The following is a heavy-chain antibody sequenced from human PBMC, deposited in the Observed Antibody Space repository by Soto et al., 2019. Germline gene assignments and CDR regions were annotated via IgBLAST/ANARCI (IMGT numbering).Heavy chain of an antibody. CDR2: ISGSGGST. J-gene: IGHJ4*02. V-gene: IGHV3-23*01. CDR3: ARDVLWSSKAYDY. D-gene: IGHD2-15*01. Sequence: EVQLLESGGGLVQPGGSLRLSCAVSGFTFSSYAMSWVRQAPGQGLEWVSAISGSGGSTYYLASVRGRFTISRDNSKNKLYLQMSSLRGEDSAVYYCARDVLWSSKAYDYWGQGTLVTVSS. CDR1: GFTFSSYA.